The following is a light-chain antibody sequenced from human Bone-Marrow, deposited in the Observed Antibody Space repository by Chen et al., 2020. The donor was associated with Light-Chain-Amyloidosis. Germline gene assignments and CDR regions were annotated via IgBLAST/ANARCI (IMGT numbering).Light chain of an antibody. J-gene: IGLJ1*01. CDR1: SSDVGGDNH. CDR2: EVT. V-gene: IGLV2-14*01. Sequence: QSALTQPASVSGSPGQSITISCTGTSSDVGGDNHVSWYQQHPDKAPKLMIYEVTNRPSWVPDRFSGSKSDDTASLTISVLQTEVEADYFCSSYTITNTLVFGSGTRVTVL. CDR3: SSYTITNTLV.